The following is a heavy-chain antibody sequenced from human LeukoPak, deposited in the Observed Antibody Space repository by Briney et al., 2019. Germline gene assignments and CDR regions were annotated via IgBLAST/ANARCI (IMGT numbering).Heavy chain of an antibody. Sequence: GGSLKLSCAASGFTFRDYIMSWGREAPGKGLEWVSYIDPSGTALFYADSVKGRFPISRDNGTNSLYLQWRSLRAEDTAVYYCARAAYNGNWGQGTLVTVSS. CDR2: IDPSGTAL. D-gene: IGHD1-14*01. CDR1: GFTFRDYI. V-gene: IGHV3-11*01. CDR3: ARAAYNGN. J-gene: IGHJ4*02.